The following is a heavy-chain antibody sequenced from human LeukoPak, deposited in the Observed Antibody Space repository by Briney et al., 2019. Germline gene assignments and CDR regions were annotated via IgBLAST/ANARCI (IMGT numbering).Heavy chain of an antibody. J-gene: IGHJ4*02. D-gene: IGHD3-16*02. CDR2: ISGSSSTI. Sequence: GGSLRLSCAASGFTFSSYSMNWVRQAPGKGLEWVSYISGSSSTIYYADSVKGRFTISRDNAKNSLYLQMNSLRAEDTAVYYCARDLRRDDYVWGSYRSFDYWGQGTLVTVSS. CDR1: GFTFSSYS. V-gene: IGHV3-48*01. CDR3: ARDLRRDDYVWGSYRSFDY.